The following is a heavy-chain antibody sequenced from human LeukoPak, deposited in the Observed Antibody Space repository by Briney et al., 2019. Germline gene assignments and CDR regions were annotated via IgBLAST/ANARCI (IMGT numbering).Heavy chain of an antibody. D-gene: IGHD6-13*01. J-gene: IGHJ4*02. CDR2: ISASGGST. CDR1: GFTVSSNY. V-gene: IGHV3-23*01. Sequence: GGSLRLSCAASGFTVSSNYMSWVRQAPGKGLEWVSDISASGGSTYYADSVKGRFTISRDNSKSTLSLQMNSLRGEDTAVYYCAKAGSMSWYDYWGQGTLVTVSS. CDR3: AKAGSMSWYDY.